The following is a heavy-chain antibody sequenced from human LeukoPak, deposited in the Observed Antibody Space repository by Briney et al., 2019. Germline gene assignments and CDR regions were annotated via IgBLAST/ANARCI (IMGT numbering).Heavy chain of an antibody. CDR1: GGSISSGSYY. V-gene: IGHV4-61*02. CDR2: IYTSGST. Sequence: SETLSLTCTVSGGSISSGSYYWSWIRQPAGKGLEWIGRIYTSGSTNYNPSLKSRVTISVDTSKNQFSLKLSSVTAADTAVYYCARGAAAGPSDAFDIWGQGTMVTVSS. J-gene: IGHJ3*02. D-gene: IGHD6-13*01. CDR3: ARGAAAGPSDAFDI.